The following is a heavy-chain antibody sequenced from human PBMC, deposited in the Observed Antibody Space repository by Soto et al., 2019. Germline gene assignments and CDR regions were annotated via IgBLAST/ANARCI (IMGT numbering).Heavy chain of an antibody. CDR1: GFTFSSYG. Sequence: QVRLVESGGGVVQPGRSLRLSCAASGFTFSSYGIHWVRQAPGKGLEWVALISYDGSNKYYADSVKGRFTISRDNSKNTLYLQMNSLRPEDTAVYYCARDGDSSGFYTWYFDLWGRGTLVTVSS. CDR2: ISYDGSNK. J-gene: IGHJ2*01. V-gene: IGHV3-30-3*01. D-gene: IGHD3-22*01. CDR3: ARDGDSSGFYTWYFDL.